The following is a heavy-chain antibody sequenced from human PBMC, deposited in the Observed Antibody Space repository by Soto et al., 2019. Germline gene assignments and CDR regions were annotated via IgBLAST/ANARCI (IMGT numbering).Heavy chain of an antibody. CDR1: GFAFNNYA. CDR3: ARPSMVPGVSIILLFHCMDV. CDR2: ISGSGGGGTT. J-gene: IGHJ6*03. D-gene: IGHD3-10*01. Sequence: GGSLRLSCAASGFAFNNYAMNWVRQAPGKGLEWVSTISGSGGGGTTYYAQSVRGRFTISRDNSKNTLYLQMDSLRVEDAAVYYCARPSMVPGVSIILLFHCMDVWGKGTTVTVSS. V-gene: IGHV3-23*01.